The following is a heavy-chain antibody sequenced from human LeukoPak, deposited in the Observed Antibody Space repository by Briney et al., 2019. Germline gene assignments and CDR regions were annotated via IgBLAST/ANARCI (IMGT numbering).Heavy chain of an antibody. CDR3: ATYGRDGYKGFY. D-gene: IGHD5-24*01. CDR2: IDGSSATI. V-gene: IGHV3-11*04. Sequence: LSLTCTVSGGSISSSSYYWGWIRQPPGRGLEWITYIDGSSATIYYADSVKGRFTTSRDNAKNSVYLHMSSLRAEDTAVYYCATYGRDGYKGFYWGQGTLVTVSS. J-gene: IGHJ4*02. CDR1: GGSISSSSYY.